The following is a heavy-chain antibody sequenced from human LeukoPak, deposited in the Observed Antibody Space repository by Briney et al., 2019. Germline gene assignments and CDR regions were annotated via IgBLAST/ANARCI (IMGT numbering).Heavy chain of an antibody. V-gene: IGHV1-69*05. CDR3: ARGGTLVVTPRYYYYYYMDV. Sequence: SVKVSCKASGGTFSSYAISWVRQAPGQGLEWMGGIIPIFGTANYAQKFQGRVAITTDESTSTAYMELSSLRSEDTAVYYCARGGTLVVTPRYYYYYYMDVWGKGTTVTVSS. D-gene: IGHD4-23*01. CDR1: GGTFSSYA. J-gene: IGHJ6*03. CDR2: IIPIFGTA.